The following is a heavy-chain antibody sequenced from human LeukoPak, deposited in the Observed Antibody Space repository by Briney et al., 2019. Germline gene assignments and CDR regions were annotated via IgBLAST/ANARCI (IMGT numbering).Heavy chain of an antibody. V-gene: IGHV3-30-3*01. Sequence: GGSLRLSCAASGFTFSSYAMHWVRQAPGKGLEWVAVISYDGSNNYYADSVKGRFTISRDNSKNTLYLQMNSLRAEDTAVYYCARGPLRRPIDYWGQGTLVTVSS. CDR2: ISYDGSNN. D-gene: IGHD4-17*01. CDR3: ARGPLRRPIDY. J-gene: IGHJ4*02. CDR1: GFTFSSYA.